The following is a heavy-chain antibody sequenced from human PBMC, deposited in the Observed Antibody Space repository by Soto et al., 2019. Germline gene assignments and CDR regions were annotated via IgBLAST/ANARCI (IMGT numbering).Heavy chain of an antibody. J-gene: IGHJ4*02. CDR2: FYTSGGT. V-gene: IGHV4-4*07. Sequence: SETLSLTRTVSGGSISNYYWSWIRQPAGKGLEWIGRFYTSGGTNYNPSLKSRVTMSVDTSKNQFSLKLNSVTAADTAVYYCARRDSSSSGRGFDYWGQGTLVTVSS. D-gene: IGHD6-6*01. CDR1: GGSISNYY. CDR3: ARRDSSSSGRGFDY.